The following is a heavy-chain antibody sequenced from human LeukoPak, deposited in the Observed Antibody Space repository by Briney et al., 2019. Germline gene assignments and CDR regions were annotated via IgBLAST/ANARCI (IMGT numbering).Heavy chain of an antibody. V-gene: IGHV3-23*01. J-gene: IGHJ4*02. CDR1: GFTFSSYA. CDR3: AKVIFRMTTVTTLDY. D-gene: IGHD4-17*01. Sequence: PGGSLRLSCAASGFTFSSYAMSWVRQAPGKGLEWVSAISGSGGSTYYADSVKGRFTISRDNSKNTLYLQMNSLRAEDTAVYYCAKVIFRMTTVTTLDYWGQGALVTVSS. CDR2: ISGSGGST.